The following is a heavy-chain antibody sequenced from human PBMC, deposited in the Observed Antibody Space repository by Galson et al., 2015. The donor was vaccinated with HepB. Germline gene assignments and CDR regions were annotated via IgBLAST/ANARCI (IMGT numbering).Heavy chain of an antibody. J-gene: IGHJ6*02. CDR1: GFTFDDYA. CDR2: ICWNSDSI. V-gene: IGHV3-9*01. CDR3: AKGDTMVRGVIISGYYYGMDV. Sequence: SLRLSCAASGFTFDDYAMHWVRQAPGKGLEWVSGICWNSDSIGSADSVKGRFTISRDNAKNSLYLQMNSLRSEDTALYYCAKGDTMVRGVIISGYYYGMDVWGQGTTVTVSS. D-gene: IGHD3-10*01.